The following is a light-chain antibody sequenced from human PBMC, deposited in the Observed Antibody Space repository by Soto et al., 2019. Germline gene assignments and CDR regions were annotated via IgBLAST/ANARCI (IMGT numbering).Light chain of an antibody. Sequence: QSVLTQPASVSGSPGQLSTISCTGSSRDVGGYTYVSWYQQHPGKGPKLMIYEVSNRPSGVSNRFSGSKSGNTATLTISGLQAEDEADYYCSSYTSTTTRVFGTGTKVTVL. V-gene: IGLV2-14*03. CDR1: SRDVGGYTY. J-gene: IGLJ1*01. CDR3: SSYTSTTTRV. CDR2: EVS.